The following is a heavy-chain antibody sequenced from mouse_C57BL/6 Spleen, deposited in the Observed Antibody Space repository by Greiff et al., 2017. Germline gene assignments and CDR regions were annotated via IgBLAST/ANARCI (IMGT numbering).Heavy chain of an antibody. D-gene: IGHD1-1*01. CDR3: ARHPTVAFDY. CDR1: GFTFSSYG. V-gene: IGHV5-6*01. CDR2: ISSGGMFT. J-gene: IGHJ2*01. Sequence: EVKLMESGGDLVKPGGSLKLSCAASGFTFSSYGMSWVRQTPDTRLEWVASISSGGMFTYCPDSVKGRFPISRDNAKNTLYLQMSSLKSEDTAMYYCARHPTVAFDYWGQCTTLSVSS.